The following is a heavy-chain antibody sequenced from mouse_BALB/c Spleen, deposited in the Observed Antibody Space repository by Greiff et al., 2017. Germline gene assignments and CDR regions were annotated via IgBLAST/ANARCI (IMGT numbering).Heavy chain of an antibody. Sequence: VQLQQSGPSLVKPSQTLSLTCSVTGDSITSGYWNWIRKFPGNKLEYMGYISYSGSTYYNPSLKSRISITRDTSKNQYYLQLNSVTTEDTATYYCARYGGNYVGAMDYWGQGTSVTVSS. CDR3: ARYGGNYVGAMDY. D-gene: IGHD1-1*02. CDR2: ISYSGST. J-gene: IGHJ4*01. CDR1: GDSITSGY. V-gene: IGHV3-8*02.